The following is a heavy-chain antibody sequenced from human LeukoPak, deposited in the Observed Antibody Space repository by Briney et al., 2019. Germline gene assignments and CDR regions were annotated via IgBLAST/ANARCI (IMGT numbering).Heavy chain of an antibody. CDR2: INPSGGST. V-gene: IGHV1-46*01. Sequence: ASVKVSCKASGYTFTGYYMHWVRQAPGQGLEWMGWINPSGGSTSYAQKFQGRVTMTRDTSTSTVYMELSSLRSEDTAVYYCARGRIYYGSGVRDYCYYGMDVWGQGTTVTVSS. CDR1: GYTFTGYY. CDR3: ARGRIYYGSGVRDYCYYGMDV. D-gene: IGHD3-10*01. J-gene: IGHJ6*02.